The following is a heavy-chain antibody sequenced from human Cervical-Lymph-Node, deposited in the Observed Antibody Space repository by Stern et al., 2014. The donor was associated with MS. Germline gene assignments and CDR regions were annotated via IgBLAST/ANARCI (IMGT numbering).Heavy chain of an antibody. CDR2: IFWDGDR. CDR3: AHCNYGDFRIT. D-gene: IGHD4-17*01. J-gene: IGHJ5*02. CDR1: GFSLTSSGVG. V-gene: IGHV2-5*02. Sequence: SGPTLVKPTQTLTLTCTFSGFSLTSSGVGVGWIRQPPGKAPEWLAIIFWDGDRRCSPSLKNRVTITEDSSKNQVILTVTNMDPMDTATYYCAHCNYGDFRITWGQGSLVTVSS.